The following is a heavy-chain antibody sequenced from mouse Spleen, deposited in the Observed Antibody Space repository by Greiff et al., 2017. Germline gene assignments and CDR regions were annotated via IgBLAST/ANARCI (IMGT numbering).Heavy chain of an antibody. V-gene: IGHV2-5*01. Sequence: QVQLQQSGPGLVQPSQSLSITCTVSGFSLTSYGVHWVRQSPGKGLEWLGVIWRGGSTDYNAAFMSRLSITKDNSKSQVFFKMNSLQADDTAIYYCAKCLYYGYDWYFDVWGAGTTVTVSS. J-gene: IGHJ1*01. CDR3: AKCLYYGYDWYFDV. CDR1: GFSLTSYG. CDR2: IWRGGST. D-gene: IGHD2-2*01.